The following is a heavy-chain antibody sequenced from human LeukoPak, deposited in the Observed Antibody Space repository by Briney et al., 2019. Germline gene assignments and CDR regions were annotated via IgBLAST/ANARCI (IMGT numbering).Heavy chain of an antibody. CDR1: GGSFSGYY. CDR3: ARDLLRYSGSYPDAFDI. Sequence: PSETLSLTCAVYGGSFSGYYWGWIRQPPGKGLEWIGSIYYSGSTYYNPSLKSRVTISVDTSKNQFSLKLSSVTAADTAVYYCARDLLRYSGSYPDAFDIWGQGTMVTVSS. J-gene: IGHJ3*02. CDR2: IYYSGST. V-gene: IGHV4-34*01. D-gene: IGHD1-26*01.